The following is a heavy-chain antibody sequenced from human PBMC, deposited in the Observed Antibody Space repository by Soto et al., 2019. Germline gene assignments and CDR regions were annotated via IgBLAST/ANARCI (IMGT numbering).Heavy chain of an antibody. Sequence: QLQLQESGPGLVKPAETLSLKCAVSGGSVSSGNYFWGWIRQPPGKGLEWIGNIYYNGDTYYSPSLKSRVTMSVDTAQNQFSLRLTSVTAADTAVYYCATRLIDNWNQGHAFDLWGQGTLVTVSS. CDR3: ATRLIDNWNQGHAFDL. D-gene: IGHD1-20*01. CDR2: IYYNGDT. V-gene: IGHV4-39*01. J-gene: IGHJ3*01. CDR1: GGSVSSGNYF.